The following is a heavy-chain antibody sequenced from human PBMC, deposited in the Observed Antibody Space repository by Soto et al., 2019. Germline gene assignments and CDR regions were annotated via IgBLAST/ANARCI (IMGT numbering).Heavy chain of an antibody. J-gene: IGHJ3*02. CDR2: INSDGSSL. CDR3: ARGRYSGTYFGAFDM. D-gene: IGHD1-26*01. CDR1: EFTFSNFR. V-gene: IGHV3-74*01. Sequence: EVQLVESGGGLVQPGGSLRLSCAASEFTFSNFRMHWVRQASGKGLVWVSRINSDGSSLAYADSVKGRFTISRDNAKKTLFLQMNSLGAEDTAVYYCARGRYSGTYFGAFDMWGQGTTVTVSS.